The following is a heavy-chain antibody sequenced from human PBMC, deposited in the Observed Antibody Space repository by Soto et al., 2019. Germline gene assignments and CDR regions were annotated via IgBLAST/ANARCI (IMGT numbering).Heavy chain of an antibody. V-gene: IGHV4-34*01. J-gene: IGHJ5*02. CDR1: GGSFSGYY. CDR2: INHSGST. D-gene: IGHD3-3*01. Sequence: ETLSLTCAVYGGSFSGYYWSWIRQPPGKGLEWIGEINHSGSTNYNPSLKSRVTISVDTSKNQFSLKLSSVTAADTAVYYCARVARFLEWLLVYNWFDPWGQGTLVTVSS. CDR3: ARVARFLEWLLVYNWFDP.